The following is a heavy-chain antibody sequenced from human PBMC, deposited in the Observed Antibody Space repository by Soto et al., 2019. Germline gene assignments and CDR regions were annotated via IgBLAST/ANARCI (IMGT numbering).Heavy chain of an antibody. D-gene: IGHD3-16*01. CDR3: ARAHLGGENFDY. Sequence: QVQLVQSGAEVKKPGSSVKVSCKASGGTFSSYAISWVRQAPGQGLEWMGGIIPIFGTAHYAQKFQGRVTITADESTSTAYMALSSLRAEDTAVYYCARAHLGGENFDYWGQGTLVTVSS. J-gene: IGHJ4*02. V-gene: IGHV1-69*01. CDR2: IIPIFGTA. CDR1: GGTFSSYA.